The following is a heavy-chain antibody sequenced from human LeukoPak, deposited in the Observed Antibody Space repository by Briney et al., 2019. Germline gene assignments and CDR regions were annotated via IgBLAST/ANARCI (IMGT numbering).Heavy chain of an antibody. CDR2: IYYSGST. V-gene: IGHV4-59*01. J-gene: IGHJ5*02. CDR1: GGSISSFY. CDR3: ARHGTSGTNLNWFDP. Sequence: SETLSLTCTVSGGSISSFYWSWIRQPPGKGLEWIGYIYYSGSTNYNPSLKSRVTISVDTSKNQFSLKLSSVTAADTAVYYCARHGTSGTNLNWFDPWGEGTLVTVSS. D-gene: IGHD1-1*01.